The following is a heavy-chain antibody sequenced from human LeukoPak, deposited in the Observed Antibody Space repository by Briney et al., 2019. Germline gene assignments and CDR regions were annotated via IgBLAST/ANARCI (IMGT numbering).Heavy chain of an antibody. Sequence: GGSLRLPCAASGFTFSSYAMSWVRQAPGKGLEWVSAISGSGGSTYYADSVKGRFTISRDNSKNTLYLQMNSLRAEDTAVYYCAKDSGSYSRGIRGFDYWGQGTLVTVSS. CDR2: ISGSGGST. CDR1: GFTFSSYA. J-gene: IGHJ4*02. CDR3: AKDSGSYSRGIRGFDY. D-gene: IGHD1-26*01. V-gene: IGHV3-23*01.